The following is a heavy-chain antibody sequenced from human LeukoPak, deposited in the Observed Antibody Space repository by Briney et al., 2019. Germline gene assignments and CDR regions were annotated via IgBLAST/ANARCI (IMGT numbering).Heavy chain of an antibody. V-gene: IGHV1-69*05. D-gene: IGHD3-22*01. Sequence: GASVKVSCKASGGTFSSYAISWVRQAPGQGLEWMGRIIPIFGTANYAQKFQGRVTITTDESTSTAYMELSSLRSEDTAVYYCAETYDYGSSGYYSDYWGQGTLVTVSS. CDR3: AETYDYGSSGYYSDY. J-gene: IGHJ4*02. CDR1: GGTFSSYA. CDR2: IIPIFGTA.